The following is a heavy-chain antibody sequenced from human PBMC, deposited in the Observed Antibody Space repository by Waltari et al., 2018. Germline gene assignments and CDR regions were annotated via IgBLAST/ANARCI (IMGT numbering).Heavy chain of an antibody. J-gene: IGHJ6*03. Sequence: QVQLQESGPGLVKPSETLSLTCTVSGGSISSYYWSWIRQPPGKGLEWIGEINHSGSTNYNPSRKSRVTISVDTSKNQFSRKLSSVTAADTAVYYCARGGSSSSPFYYYYYMDVWGKGTTVTISS. CDR1: GGSISSYY. CDR3: ARGGSSSSPFYYYYYMDV. D-gene: IGHD6-6*01. CDR2: INHSGST. V-gene: IGHV4-34*01.